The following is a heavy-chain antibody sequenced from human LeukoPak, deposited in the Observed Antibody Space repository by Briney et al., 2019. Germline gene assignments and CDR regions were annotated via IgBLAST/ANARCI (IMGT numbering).Heavy chain of an antibody. CDR2: IYPGDSDT. CDR3: AREGLWWYSGAFDI. J-gene: IGHJ3*02. D-gene: IGHD4-23*01. V-gene: IGHV5-51*01. Sequence: ESLKISCKGSVYSFTSYWLGWVRQMPGKGLECMGIIYPGDSDTRYSPSFQGQVTISADKSISTAYLQWSSLKASDTAMYYCAREGLWWYSGAFDIWGQGTMVTVSS. CDR1: VYSFTSYW.